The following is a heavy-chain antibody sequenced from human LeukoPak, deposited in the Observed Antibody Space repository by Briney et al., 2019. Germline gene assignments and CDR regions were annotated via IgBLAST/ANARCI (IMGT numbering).Heavy chain of an antibody. Sequence: GGSLRLSCAASGFTFNTLAMSWVRQAPGKGLERGSAINARGFITSYADSVKGRFTISRDNSKNTLFLQMNSLSVEDTAVYYCVNHITAMVRGCLDHWGQGILVTVSS. CDR3: VNHITAMVRGCLDH. J-gene: IGHJ4*02. CDR1: GFTFNTLA. V-gene: IGHV3-23*01. CDR2: INARGFIT. D-gene: IGHD5-18*01.